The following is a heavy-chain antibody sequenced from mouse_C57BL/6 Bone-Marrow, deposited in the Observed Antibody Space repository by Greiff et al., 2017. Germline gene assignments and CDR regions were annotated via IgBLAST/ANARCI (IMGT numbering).Heavy chain of an antibody. CDR1: GYTFTSYW. D-gene: IGHD1-1*01. CDR2: IDPSDSYT. V-gene: IGHV1-69*01. J-gene: IGHJ3*01. CDR3: ARGGLTVVATRGPWFAY. Sequence: VQLQQPGAELVMPGASVKLSCKASGYTFTSYWMHWVKQRPGQGLEWIGEIDPSDSYTNYNQKFKGKSTLTVDKSSSTAYMQLSSLTSEDSAVXYCARGGLTVVATRGPWFAYWGQGTLVTVSA.